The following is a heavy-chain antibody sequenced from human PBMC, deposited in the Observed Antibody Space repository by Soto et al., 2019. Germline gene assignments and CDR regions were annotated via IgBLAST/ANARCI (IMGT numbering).Heavy chain of an antibody. D-gene: IGHD3-16*02. CDR1: GFAFSRNT. CDR3: VKDEGIEAMDV. J-gene: IGHJ6*02. CDR2: ITSSGSYV. V-gene: IGHV3-21*01. Sequence: GGSLRLSCTVSGFAFSRNTMNWVRQAPGKGLEWVASITSSGSYVYYADSVKGRFSASRDNAKNSLSLQMDSLRPDDTAIYLCVKDEGIEAMDVWGQGTTVTVSS.